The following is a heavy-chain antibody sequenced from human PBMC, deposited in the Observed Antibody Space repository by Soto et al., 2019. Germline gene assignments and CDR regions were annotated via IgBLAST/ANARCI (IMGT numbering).Heavy chain of an antibody. J-gene: IGHJ1*01. Sequence: GGSLRLSCAASGFIFSSYAMSWVRQAPGKGLEWVSGISGGGFDTYYADSVTGRFTISRDNSKNTLYLQMNSLRVEDTAIYYCAKGRGAVSGASHLWGQGTLVTVSS. CDR1: GFIFSSYA. V-gene: IGHV3-23*01. CDR2: ISGGGFDT. D-gene: IGHD6-19*01. CDR3: AKGRGAVSGASHL.